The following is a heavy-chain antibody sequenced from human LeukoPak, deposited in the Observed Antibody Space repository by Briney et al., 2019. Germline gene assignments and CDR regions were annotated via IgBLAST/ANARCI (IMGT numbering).Heavy chain of an antibody. J-gene: IGHJ5*02. D-gene: IGHD3-3*01. V-gene: IGHV4-39*07. CDR3: ARTYRTIFGVVRSWFDP. CDR2: MSHSGGT. Sequence: SETLSLTCNVSGGSISRPNYYWGWIRQPPGKELEWIGSMSHSGGTHYNPSLKSRVTFFVDTSKNQFSLKLSSVTAADTAVYYCARTYRTIFGVVRSWFDPWGQGTLVTVSS. CDR1: GGSISRPNYY.